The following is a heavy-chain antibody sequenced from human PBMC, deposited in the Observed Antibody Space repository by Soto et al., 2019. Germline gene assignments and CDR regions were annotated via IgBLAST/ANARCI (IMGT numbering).Heavy chain of an antibody. V-gene: IGHV3-21*01. CDR1: GFTFSSYS. CDR3: ASRRDALPGV. Sequence: GGSLRLSCAASGFTFSSYSMNWVRQAPGKGLEWVSFISSSSSYIDYADSVKGRFTISRDNAKNSLYLQMNSLRAEDTAVYYCASRRDALPGVWGQGTLVTVSS. D-gene: IGHD7-27*01. CDR2: ISSSSSYI. J-gene: IGHJ4*02.